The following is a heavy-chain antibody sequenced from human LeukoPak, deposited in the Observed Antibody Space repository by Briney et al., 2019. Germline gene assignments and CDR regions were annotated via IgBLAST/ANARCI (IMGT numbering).Heavy chain of an antibody. CDR1: GFAFASFA. CDR3: ARDLVLYSGYDYGSDY. V-gene: IGHV3-23*01. J-gene: IGHJ4*02. Sequence: GGPLRLSCAASGFAFASFALSWVRQAPGKGLEWVSTIIGSGGNTYYADSVEGRFTISRDNAKNTLYLQMSSLRAEDTAVYYCARDLVLYSGYDYGSDYWGQGTLVTVSS. D-gene: IGHD5-12*01. CDR2: IIGSGGNT.